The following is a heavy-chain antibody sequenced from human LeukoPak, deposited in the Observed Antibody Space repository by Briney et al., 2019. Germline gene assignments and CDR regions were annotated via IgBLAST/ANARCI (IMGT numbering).Heavy chain of an antibody. V-gene: IGHV4-59*08. J-gene: IGHJ4*02. Sequence: SETLSLTCTVSGGSISSYYWSWIRQPPGKGLEWIGYMYYSGSTNYNPSLKGRVTISVDTSKNQFSLKLSSVTAADTAVYYCARGPPVREQQLDYWGQGTLVTVSS. CDR1: GGSISSYY. CDR2: MYYSGST. D-gene: IGHD1/OR15-1a*01. CDR3: ARGPPVREQQLDY.